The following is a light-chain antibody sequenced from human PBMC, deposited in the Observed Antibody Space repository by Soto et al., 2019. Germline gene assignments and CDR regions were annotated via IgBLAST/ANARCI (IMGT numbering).Light chain of an antibody. CDR3: QQYGSSPTT. J-gene: IGKJ1*01. V-gene: IGKV3-20*01. CDR1: QSVSSSS. CDR2: GAS. Sequence: IVLTQSPCTLTLSPGERATLSCRASQSVSSSSLAWYQQKPGHAPRLLIYGASSRATGIPDRFSGSGSGTDFTLTISRLEPEDFALYYCQQYGSSPTTFGQGTKVDIK.